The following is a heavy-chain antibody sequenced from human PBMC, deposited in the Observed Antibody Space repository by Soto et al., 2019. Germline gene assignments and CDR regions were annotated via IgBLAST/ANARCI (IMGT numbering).Heavy chain of an antibody. CDR3: ARDRGYYYDSSGYYRVSYYAFDI. Sequence: SETLSLTCTVSGGSISSGGYYWSWIRQHPGKGLEWIGYIYYSGSTYYNPSLKSRVTISVDTSKNQFSLKLSSVTAADTAVYYCARDRGYYYDSSGYYRVSYYAFDIWGQGTMVTVSS. D-gene: IGHD3-22*01. CDR2: IYYSGST. J-gene: IGHJ3*02. V-gene: IGHV4-31*03. CDR1: GGSISSGGYY.